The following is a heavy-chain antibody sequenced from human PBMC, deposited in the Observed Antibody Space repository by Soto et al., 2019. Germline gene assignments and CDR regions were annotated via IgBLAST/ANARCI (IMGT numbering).Heavy chain of an antibody. Sequence: GASVKVSWKDSGYTLTSYDRKWVRQATGQGLEWMGWMNPNSGNTGYAQKFQGQVTISADKSIQTAYLQWGSLKASDSALYYCARGKYSSPRGGLDVWGQGTPVTVSS. D-gene: IGHD4-4*01. CDR1: GYTLTSYD. V-gene: IGHV1-8*01. J-gene: IGHJ6*02. CDR3: ARGKYSSPRGGLDV. CDR2: MNPNSGNT.